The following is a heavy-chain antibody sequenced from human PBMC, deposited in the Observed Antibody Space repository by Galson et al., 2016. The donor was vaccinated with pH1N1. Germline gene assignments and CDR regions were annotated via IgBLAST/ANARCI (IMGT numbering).Heavy chain of an antibody. D-gene: IGHD3-3*01. CDR1: GFTVSSNY. CDR3: ARVGDFWSYYYYNMDV. Sequence: SLRLSCAASGFTVSSNYMSWVRQAPGKGLEWVSLIYSGGRTYYADSVKGRFTISGDNSKNTLYLQMNSLRVEDTAVYYCARVGDFWSYYYYNMDVWGQGTTVTVSS. J-gene: IGHJ6*02. CDR2: IYSGGRT. V-gene: IGHV3-53*01.